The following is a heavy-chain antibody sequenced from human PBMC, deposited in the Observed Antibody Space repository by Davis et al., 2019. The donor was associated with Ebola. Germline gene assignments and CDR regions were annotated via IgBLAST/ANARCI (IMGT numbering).Heavy chain of an antibody. CDR1: GGSISSSSYY. CDR3: ARGPHHQGVDP. Sequence: SETLSLTCTVSGGSISSSSYYWSWIRQPPGKGLEWIGEINHSGSTNYNPSLKSRVTISVDTSKNQFSLKLSSVTAADTAVYYCARGPHHQGVDPWGQGTLVTVSS. CDR2: INHSGST. D-gene: IGHD1-26*01. J-gene: IGHJ5*02. V-gene: IGHV4-39*07.